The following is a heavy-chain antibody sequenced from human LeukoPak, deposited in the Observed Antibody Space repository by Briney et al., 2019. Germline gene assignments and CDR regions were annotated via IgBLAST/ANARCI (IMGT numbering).Heavy chain of an antibody. Sequence: SLRLSCVASGFTFSSRDWMTWVRQAPGKGLEWVSVIYSGGSTYYADSVKGRFTISRDNSKNTLYLQMNSLRAEDTAVYYCTLEMATADYWGQGTLVTVSS. D-gene: IGHD5-24*01. J-gene: IGHJ4*02. CDR2: IYSGGST. CDR1: GFTFSSRDW. V-gene: IGHV3-53*01. CDR3: TLEMATADY.